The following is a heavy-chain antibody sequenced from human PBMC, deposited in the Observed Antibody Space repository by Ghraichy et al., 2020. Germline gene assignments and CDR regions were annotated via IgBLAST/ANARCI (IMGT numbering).Heavy chain of an antibody. Sequence: GGSLRLSCAASGFTFSSYAMSWVRQAPGKGLEWVSAISGSGGTTYYADSVKGRFTISRDISKNTLYLQMNSLRAEDTAVYHCAQALLPDYGDPTSLFDYWGQGTLVTVSS. D-gene: IGHD4-17*01. CDR2: ISGSGGTT. V-gene: IGHV3-23*01. J-gene: IGHJ4*02. CDR3: AQALLPDYGDPTSLFDY. CDR1: GFTFSSYA.